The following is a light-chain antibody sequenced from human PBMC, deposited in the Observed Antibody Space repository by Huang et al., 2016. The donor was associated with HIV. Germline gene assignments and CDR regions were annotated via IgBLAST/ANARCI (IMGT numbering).Light chain of an antibody. CDR3: QQYNNWPPWT. J-gene: IGKJ1*01. CDR1: QTVTTN. V-gene: IGKV3-15*01. CDR2: GDA. Sequence: EIVMSQSPATLSVSPGDRATLSCRASQTVTTNLAWYQQTPVQAPRLRIYGDATRATVCPAMVSGRGSGTEFTLTISSLQSEDFAVYYCQQYNNWPPWTFGQGTKVEMK.